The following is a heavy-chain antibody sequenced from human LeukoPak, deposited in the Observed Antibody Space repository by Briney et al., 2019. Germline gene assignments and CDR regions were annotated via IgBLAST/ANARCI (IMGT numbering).Heavy chain of an antibody. CDR2: IIPVAGVT. V-gene: IGHV1-69*04. Sequence: SVKVSCKASGGTFSNYAIGGVRQAPGQGLEWMGRIIPVAGVTNNAQKFQGRVTMTRNTSISTAYMELSSLRSEDTAVYYCGSYGATDYWGQGTLVTVS. D-gene: IGHD1-26*01. CDR1: GGTFSNYA. J-gene: IGHJ4*02. CDR3: GSYGATDY.